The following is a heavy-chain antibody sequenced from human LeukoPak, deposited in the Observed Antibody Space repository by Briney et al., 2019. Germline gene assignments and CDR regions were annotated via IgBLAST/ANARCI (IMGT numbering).Heavy chain of an antibody. Sequence: SETLSLTCTVSGGSISSYYWNWIRQPPGKGLEWVGYIYYSGSTNYNPPLKSRVTISVDTSKNQFSLKLSSVTAADTAVYYCARGGWYPESFQHWGQGALVTVSS. J-gene: IGHJ1*01. V-gene: IGHV4-59*01. CDR2: IYYSGST. CDR3: ARGGWYPESFQH. CDR1: GGSISSYY. D-gene: IGHD6-19*01.